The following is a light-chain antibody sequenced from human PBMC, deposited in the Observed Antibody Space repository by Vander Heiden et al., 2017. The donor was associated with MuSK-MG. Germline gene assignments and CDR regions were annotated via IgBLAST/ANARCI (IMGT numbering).Light chain of an antibody. CDR2: RNN. V-gene: IGLV1-47*03. Sequence: QSVLPQPPPASGTPGQRVTIPCSGSSSNIGSNYVYWYHQLPGTAPNLLIYRNNQRPSGVPDRFSGSKSGTSASLAISGLWSEDEADYYCAAWDDSLSGPVFGGGTKLTVL. CDR1: SSNIGSNY. CDR3: AAWDDSLSGPV. J-gene: IGLJ3*02.